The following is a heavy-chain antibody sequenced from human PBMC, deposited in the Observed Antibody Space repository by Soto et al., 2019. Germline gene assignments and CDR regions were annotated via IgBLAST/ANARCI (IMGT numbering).Heavy chain of an antibody. CDR3: ATQTYLRYFGPLYAFDI. D-gene: IGHD3-9*01. Sequence: SVKVSCKASGGTFSSYAISWVRQAPGQGLEWMGGIIPIFGTANYAQKFQGRVTITADESTSTAYMELSSLRSEDTAVYYCATQTYLRYFGPLYAFDIWGQGXMVTVSS. J-gene: IGHJ3*02. CDR2: IIPIFGTA. CDR1: GGTFSSYA. V-gene: IGHV1-69*13.